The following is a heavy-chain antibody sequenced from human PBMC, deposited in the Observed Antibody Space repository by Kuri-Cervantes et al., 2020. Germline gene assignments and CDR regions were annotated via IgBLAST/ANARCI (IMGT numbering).Heavy chain of an antibody. D-gene: IGHD3-10*01. CDR1: GYTFTGYY. V-gene: IGHV1-2*04. CDR3: ARVRQPDNWFDP. CDR2: INPNSGGT. Sequence: ASVKVSCKASGYTFTGYYMHWVRQAPGQGLEWMGWINPNSGGTNYAQKFQGWVTMTRDTSISTVYMELNSLTSEDTAVYYCARVRQPDNWFDPWGQGTLVTVSS. J-gene: IGHJ5*02.